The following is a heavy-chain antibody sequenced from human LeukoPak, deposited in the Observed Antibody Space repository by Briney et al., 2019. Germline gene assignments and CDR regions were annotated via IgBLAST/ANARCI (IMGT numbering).Heavy chain of an antibody. CDR3: ARDATCSSTSCYAPSGSFDY. D-gene: IGHD2-2*01. Sequence: GGSLRLSCAASGFTFSDYYMSWIRQAPGKGLEWVSYISSSGSTIYYADSVKGRFTISRGNAKNSLYLQMNSLRAEDTAVYYCARDATCSSTSCYAPSGSFDYWGQGTLVTVSS. V-gene: IGHV3-11*01. CDR2: ISSSGSTI. CDR1: GFTFSDYY. J-gene: IGHJ4*02.